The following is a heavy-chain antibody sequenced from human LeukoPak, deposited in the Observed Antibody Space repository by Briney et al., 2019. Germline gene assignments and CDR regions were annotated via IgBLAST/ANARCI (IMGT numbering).Heavy chain of an antibody. D-gene: IGHD2-2*01. CDR1: GYTFTTYG. Sequence: ASVKVSCKASGYTFTTYGISWVRQAPGQGLEWMGWISGYNGNTNYAQKLQGRVTMTTDTSTSTAYMELRSLRSDDTAVYYCARGDIVVVPAAIGEDAFDIWGQGTMVTVSS. V-gene: IGHV1-18*01. J-gene: IGHJ3*02. CDR3: ARGDIVVVPAAIGEDAFDI. CDR2: ISGYNGNT.